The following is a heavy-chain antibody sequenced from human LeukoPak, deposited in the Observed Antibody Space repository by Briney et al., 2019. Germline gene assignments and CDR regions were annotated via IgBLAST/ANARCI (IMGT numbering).Heavy chain of an antibody. J-gene: IGHJ3*02. CDR2: TYYRSKWYN. Sequence: SSQTLSLTCAISGDIVSANGAAWNWIRQSPSRGLEWLGRTYYRSKWYNDYAVSVKSRITINPDTSKNQFSLQLNSVTPEDTAVYYCARVPYYDFQAGAFDIWGQGTMVTVSS. CDR1: GDIVSANGAA. D-gene: IGHD3-3*01. CDR3: ARVPYYDFQAGAFDI. V-gene: IGHV6-1*01.